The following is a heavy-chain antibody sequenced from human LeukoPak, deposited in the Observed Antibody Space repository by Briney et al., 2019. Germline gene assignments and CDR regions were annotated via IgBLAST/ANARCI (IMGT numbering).Heavy chain of an antibody. CDR3: ARVVGTDEGADY. J-gene: IGHJ4*02. CDR2: IKPDGSEK. D-gene: IGHD1-7*01. Sequence: PGGSLRLSCAASGFTFRHYWMNWVRQASGKGLEWVANIKPDGSEKRYADSVKGRFTISRDNAENSLYLQMNSLRAEDTAGYYCARVVGTDEGADYWGQGTLVTVSS. V-gene: IGHV3-7*04. CDR1: GFTFRHYW.